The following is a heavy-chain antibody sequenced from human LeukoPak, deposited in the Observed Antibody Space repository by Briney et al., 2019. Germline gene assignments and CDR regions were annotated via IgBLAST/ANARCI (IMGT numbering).Heavy chain of an antibody. CDR2: INSDGSST. CDR3: AKDRGLWVSAHWGDS. J-gene: IGHJ4*02. D-gene: IGHD7-27*01. V-gene: IGHV3-74*01. CDR1: GFTFSSYW. Sequence: GGSLRLSCAASGFTFSSYWMHWVRQAPGKGLVWVSRINSDGSSTIYADSVKGRFTISRDNAKNTLYLQMNSLRAEDTAVYYCAKDRGLWVSAHWGDSWGRGTLVTVSS.